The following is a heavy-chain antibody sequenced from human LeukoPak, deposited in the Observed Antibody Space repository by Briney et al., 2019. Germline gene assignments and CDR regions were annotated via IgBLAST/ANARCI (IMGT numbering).Heavy chain of an antibody. CDR3: AKEDWLQPFN. CDR2: INPDGSRG. V-gene: IGHV3-7*01. Sequence: GGSLRLSCAASGFSFSNSWMNWVRQAPGXGLEWVANINPDGSRGCYVDSVRGRFTISRDNAKNSLYLQMDSLRAEDAAVYYCAKEDWLQPFNWGQGTLVTVSS. D-gene: IGHD5-24*01. CDR1: GFSFSNSW. J-gene: IGHJ4*02.